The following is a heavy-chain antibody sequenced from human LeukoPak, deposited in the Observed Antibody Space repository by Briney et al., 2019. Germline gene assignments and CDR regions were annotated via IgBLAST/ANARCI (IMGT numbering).Heavy chain of an antibody. V-gene: IGHV4-59*01. J-gene: IGHJ6*04. CDR3: ARDRRYGDYPLYGMDV. Sequence: SETPFLTCTVSGGFISSYYWSWIRQPPGEGLEGNGYIYYSGSTNYNPSLKSRVTISVDTSKNQFSLKLSSVTAADTAVYYCARDRRYGDYPLYGMDVWGKGTTVTVSS. CDR1: GGFISSYY. CDR2: IYYSGST. D-gene: IGHD4-17*01.